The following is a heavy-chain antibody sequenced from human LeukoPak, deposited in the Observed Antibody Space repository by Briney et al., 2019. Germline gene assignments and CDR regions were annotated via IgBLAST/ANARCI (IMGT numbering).Heavy chain of an antibody. CDR3: ARERGGSCFDY. CDR1: GGSFSGYY. Sequence: SETLSLTCAVYGGSFSGYYWSWIRQPAGKGLEWIGRIYTSGSTNYNPSLKSRVTMSVDTSKNQFSLKLSSVTAADTAVYYCARERGGSCFDYWGQGTLVTVSS. V-gene: IGHV4-4*07. D-gene: IGHD1-26*01. CDR2: IYTSGST. J-gene: IGHJ4*02.